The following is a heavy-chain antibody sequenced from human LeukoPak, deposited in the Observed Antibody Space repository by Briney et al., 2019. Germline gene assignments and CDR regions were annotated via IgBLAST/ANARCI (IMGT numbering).Heavy chain of an antibody. CDR1: GGYISISSYY. D-gene: IGHD5-18*01. CDR3: ARVSGYSYGYYPY. Sequence: SETLSHTRTVSGGYISISSYYWGWTRQPPGKGLEWIGSIYYSGSTYYNPSLNSRVTISVDTSKIQFSLKLSSVTAADTAVYYCARVSGYSYGYYPYWGQGTLVTVSS. CDR2: IYYSGST. V-gene: IGHV4-39*07. J-gene: IGHJ4*02.